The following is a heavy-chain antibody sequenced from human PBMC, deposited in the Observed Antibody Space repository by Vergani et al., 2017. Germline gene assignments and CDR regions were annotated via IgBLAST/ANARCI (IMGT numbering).Heavy chain of an antibody. D-gene: IGHD2-15*01. CDR2: IDPSDSYT. V-gene: IGHV5-10-1*03. CDR3: ARHSDLGYCSGGSCSNQAPIDY. Sequence: EVQLVQSGAEVKKPGESLRISCKGSGYSFTSYWISWVRQMPGKGLEWMGRIDPSDSYTNYSPSFQGHVTISADKSISTAYLQWSSLKASDTAMYYCARHSDLGYCSGGSCSNQAPIDYWGQGTRVTVSS. J-gene: IGHJ4*02. CDR1: GYSFTSYW.